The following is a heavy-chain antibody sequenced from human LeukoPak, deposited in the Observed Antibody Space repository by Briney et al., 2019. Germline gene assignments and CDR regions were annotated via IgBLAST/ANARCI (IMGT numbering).Heavy chain of an antibody. V-gene: IGHV1-8*01. Sequence: ASVTVSFKASEYTFTSYDINWVRQATGQGLEWMGWMNPNSGNTGYAQKFQGRVTMTRNTSISTAYMELSSLRSEDTAVYYCARSITMVRGEMGYWGQGTLVTVSS. CDR3: ARSITMVRGEMGY. J-gene: IGHJ4*02. D-gene: IGHD3-10*01. CDR1: EYTFTSYD. CDR2: MNPNSGNT.